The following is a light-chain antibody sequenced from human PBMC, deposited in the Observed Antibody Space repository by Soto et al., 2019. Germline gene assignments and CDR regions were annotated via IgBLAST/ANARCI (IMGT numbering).Light chain of an antibody. CDR2: AAS. CDR1: QSVNSN. CDR3: QQYNNWPPGT. J-gene: IGKJ1*01. V-gene: IGKV3-15*01. Sequence: EIVMTQSPATLSVSPGERATRSCRASQSVNSNLAWYQQKPGQAPRLLIYAASTRATGIPASFTGSGSGTEFTLTISSLQSEDFAVYHCQQYNNWPPGTFGQGTKVEMK.